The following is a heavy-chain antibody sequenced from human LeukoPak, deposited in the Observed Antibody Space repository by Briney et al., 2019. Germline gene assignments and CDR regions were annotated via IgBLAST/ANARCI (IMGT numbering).Heavy chain of an antibody. V-gene: IGHV3-30*19. CDR2: ISYDGSNK. J-gene: IGHJ4*02. CDR1: GFTFSSYG. CDR3: ARGYSSSSAMGNFDY. D-gene: IGHD6-6*01. Sequence: PGGSLRLSCAASGFTFSSYGMHWVRQAPGKGLEWVAVISYDGSNKYYADSVKGRFTISRDNSKNTLYLQMNSLRAEDTAVYYCARGYSSSSAMGNFDYWGQGTLVTVSS.